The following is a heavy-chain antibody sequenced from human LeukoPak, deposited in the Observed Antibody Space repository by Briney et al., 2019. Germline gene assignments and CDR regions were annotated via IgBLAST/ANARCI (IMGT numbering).Heavy chain of an antibody. CDR1: GFTFSSYG. J-gene: IGHJ4*02. CDR3: ARDVQGYFDY. Sequence: AGSLSLSCAASGFTFSSYGMHWVRQAPGKGLEWVAVIWYDGSNKYYAHSVRGRFTISRDNSEYTLYLQMNSLRAEDTAVYYCARDVQGYFDYWDQGTLVTVTS. V-gene: IGHV3-33*01. CDR2: IWYDGSNK.